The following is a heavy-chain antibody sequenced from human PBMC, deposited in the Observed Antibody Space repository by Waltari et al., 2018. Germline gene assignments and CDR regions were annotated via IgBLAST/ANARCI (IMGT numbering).Heavy chain of an antibody. D-gene: IGHD6-13*01. V-gene: IGHV4-34*01. Sequence: QVQLQQWGAGLLKPSETLSLTCAVYGGSFSGYYWSWIRQPPGKGLEWIGEINQSGRTNYNPSLKSRVTISVDTSKNQFSLKLSSVTAADTAVYYCARGPLYWQQLVRGNFDYWGQGTLVTVSS. CDR3: ARGPLYWQQLVRGNFDY. CDR2: INQSGRT. J-gene: IGHJ4*02. CDR1: GGSFSGYY.